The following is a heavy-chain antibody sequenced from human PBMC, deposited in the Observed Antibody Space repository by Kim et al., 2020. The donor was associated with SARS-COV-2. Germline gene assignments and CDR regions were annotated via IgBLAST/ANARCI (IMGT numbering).Heavy chain of an antibody. CDR2: IYCDDDK. CDR3: AHRQILGYSSSWSFDY. CDR1: GFSLSTSGVG. J-gene: IGHJ4*02. V-gene: IGHV2-5*02. D-gene: IGHD6-13*01. Sequence: SGPTLVNPTHTLTLTCTFSGFSLSTSGVGVGWIRQPPGKALEWLALIYCDDDKRYSPSLKSRLTITKDTSKNQVVLTMTNMDPVDTATYYCAHRQILGYSSSWSFDYWGQGTLVTVSS.